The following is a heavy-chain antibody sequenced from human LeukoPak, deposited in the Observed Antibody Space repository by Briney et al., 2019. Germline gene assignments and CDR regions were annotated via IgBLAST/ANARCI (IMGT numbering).Heavy chain of an antibody. CDR2: ISGSGGST. Sequence: GGSLRLSCAASGFTFSSYAMSWVRQAPGKGLEWVSTISGSGGSTYYADSVKGWFTISRDNSKNTLYLQMNSLRVEDTAVYHCAKGGGYGYFDYWGQGTLVTVSS. V-gene: IGHV3-23*01. CDR3: AKGGGYGYFDY. D-gene: IGHD5-18*01. CDR1: GFTFSSYA. J-gene: IGHJ4*02.